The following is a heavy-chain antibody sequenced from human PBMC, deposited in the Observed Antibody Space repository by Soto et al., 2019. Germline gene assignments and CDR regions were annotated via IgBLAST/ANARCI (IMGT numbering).Heavy chain of an antibody. CDR2: IKSKTDGGTT. CDR3: TTERGYSGYDKALLDYYYGMDV. Sequence: GGSLRLSCAASGFTFSNAWMSWVRQAPGKGLEWVGRIKSKTDGGTTDYAAPVKGRFTISRDDSKNTLYLQMNSLKTEDTAVYYCTTERGYSGYDKALLDYYYGMDVWGQGTTVTVSS. J-gene: IGHJ6*02. D-gene: IGHD5-12*01. CDR1: GFTFSNAW. V-gene: IGHV3-15*01.